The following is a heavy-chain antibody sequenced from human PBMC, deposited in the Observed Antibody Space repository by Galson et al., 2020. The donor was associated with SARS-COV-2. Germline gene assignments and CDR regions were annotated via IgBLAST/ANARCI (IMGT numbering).Heavy chain of an antibody. CDR2: IYYSGST. Sequence: SETLSLTCTVSGGSISSSSYYWGWIRQPPGKGLEWIGSIYYSGSTYYNPSLKSRVTISVDTSKNQFSLKLSSVTAADTAVYYCANYGYYGVYWGQGTLVTVSS. V-gene: IGHV4-39*01. CDR3: ANYGYYGVY. J-gene: IGHJ4*02. D-gene: IGHD1-26*01. CDR1: GGSISSSSYY.